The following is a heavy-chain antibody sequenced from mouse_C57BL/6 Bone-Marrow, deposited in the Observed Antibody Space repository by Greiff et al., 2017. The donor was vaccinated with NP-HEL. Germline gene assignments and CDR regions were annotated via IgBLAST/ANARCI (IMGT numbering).Heavy chain of an antibody. V-gene: IGHV14-1*01. CDR2: IDPEDGDT. CDR3: TLTYYYGSRGRYFDV. CDR1: GFNIKDYY. J-gene: IGHJ1*03. Sequence: VQLQQSGAELVRPGASVKLSCTASGFNIKDYYMHWVKQRPEQGLEWIGRIDPEDGDTEYAPKFQGKATMTADTSSNTAYLQLSSLTSEDTAVYYCTLTYYYGSRGRYFDVWGTGTTVTVSS. D-gene: IGHD1-1*01.